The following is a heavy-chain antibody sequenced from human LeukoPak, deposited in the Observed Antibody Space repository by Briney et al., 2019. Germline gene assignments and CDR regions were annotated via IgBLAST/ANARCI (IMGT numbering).Heavy chain of an antibody. CDR2: IRYDGSNK. D-gene: IGHD3-22*01. CDR1: GFTVSTNY. J-gene: IGHJ3*02. CDR3: ARDSRPDITMIVPDAFDI. Sequence: GGSLRLSCAASGFTVSTNYMSWVRQAPGKGLEWVAFIRYDGSNKYYADSVKGRFTISRDNAKNSLYLQMNSLRAEDTAVYYCARDSRPDITMIVPDAFDIWGQGTMVTVSS. V-gene: IGHV3-30*02.